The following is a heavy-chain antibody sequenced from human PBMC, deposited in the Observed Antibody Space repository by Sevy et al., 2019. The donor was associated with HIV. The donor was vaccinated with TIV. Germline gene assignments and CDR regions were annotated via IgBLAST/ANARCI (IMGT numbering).Heavy chain of an antibody. Sequence: GGSLRLSCVVSGFRFGSHAMSWVRQAPGKGLEWVSGMSGRGGGRGYADSVKGRFTISRDNSKNTVYLQMNSLRAEDTALYYCAKDVPAQSWYGDFWSGSPCFDYWGRGTPVTVSS. D-gene: IGHD3-3*01. V-gene: IGHV3-23*01. CDR2: MSGRGGGR. CDR3: AKDVPAQSWYGDFWSGSPCFDY. CDR1: GFRFGSHA. J-gene: IGHJ4*01.